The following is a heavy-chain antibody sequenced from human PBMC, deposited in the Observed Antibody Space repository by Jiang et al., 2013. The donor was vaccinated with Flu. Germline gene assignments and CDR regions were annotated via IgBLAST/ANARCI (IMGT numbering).Heavy chain of an antibody. V-gene: IGHV5-51*03. D-gene: IGHD6-13*01. Sequence: GAEVKKPGESLKISCKGSGFNFLTYWIGWVRQMPGTGLEWMALINPLDSDTRYSPSFQGQVTISADKSISTAYLQWSSLKASDTAMYYCARPDRSSSGGGVDCWGQGTLVTVSS. CDR1: GFNFLTYW. J-gene: IGHJ4*02. CDR3: ARPDRSSSGGGVDC. CDR2: INPLDSDT.